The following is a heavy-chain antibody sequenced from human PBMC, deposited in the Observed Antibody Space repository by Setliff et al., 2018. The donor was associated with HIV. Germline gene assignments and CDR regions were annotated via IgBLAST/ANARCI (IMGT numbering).Heavy chain of an antibody. J-gene: IGHJ4*02. CDR1: GFTFDDYA. Sequence: SLTISCAASGFTFDDYAMHWVRQAPGKGLEWVSGISWNSGSIGYADSVKGRFTISRDNAKNSLYLQMNSLRADDTALYYCAKSRRDFVVTYYFDYWGQGTLVTVSS. V-gene: IGHV3-9*01. CDR2: ISWNSGSI. CDR3: AKSRRDFVVTYYFDY. D-gene: IGHD2-21*01.